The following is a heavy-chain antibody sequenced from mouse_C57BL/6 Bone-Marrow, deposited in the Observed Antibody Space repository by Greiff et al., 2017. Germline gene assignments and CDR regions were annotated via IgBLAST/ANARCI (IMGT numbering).Heavy chain of an antibody. CDR2: INHGGGYT. V-gene: IGHV1-63*01. J-gene: IGHJ2*01. D-gene: IGHD4-1*01. CDR1: GYTFTNYW. CDR3: ARGGTGGFDY. Sequence: QVQLQQSGAELVRPGTSVKMSCTASGYTFTNYWIGWAHQTPGHGLEWIGDINHGGGYTNYNEKFKGKATLTADKSSSTAYMQYSSLTSKDAAIYYCARGGTGGFDYWGQGTTLTVSS.